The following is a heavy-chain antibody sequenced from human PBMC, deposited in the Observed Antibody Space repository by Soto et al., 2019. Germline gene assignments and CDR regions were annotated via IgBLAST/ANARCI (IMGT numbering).Heavy chain of an antibody. CDR1: GFTFSSYG. V-gene: IGHV3-30*18. D-gene: IGHD2-15*01. J-gene: IGHJ6*02. CDR3: AKVIRYCSGGSCYGGYYYYYGMDV. CDR2: ISYDGSNK. Sequence: QVQLVESGGGVVQPGRSLRLSCAASGFTFSSYGMHWVRQAPGKGLEWVAVISYDGSNKYYADSVKGRFTITRDNSKNPLYLQMNSRSGEDTAGYYCAKVIRYCSGGSCYGGYYYYYGMDVWGQGTTVTVSS.